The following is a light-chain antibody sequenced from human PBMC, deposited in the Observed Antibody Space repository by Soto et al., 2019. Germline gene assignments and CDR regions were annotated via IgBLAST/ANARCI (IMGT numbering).Light chain of an antibody. CDR2: GAS. J-gene: IGKJ1*01. CDR1: QSVRSN. Sequence: ETLMTLSPATLPVSPGERATLSCRASQSVRSNLAWYQQKPGQAPRLPIYGASTRATGVPARFSGSGSGTEFTLTINSLQSEDFALYYCQEYDNWPLWTFGQGTKVDIK. CDR3: QEYDNWPLWT. V-gene: IGKV3-15*01.